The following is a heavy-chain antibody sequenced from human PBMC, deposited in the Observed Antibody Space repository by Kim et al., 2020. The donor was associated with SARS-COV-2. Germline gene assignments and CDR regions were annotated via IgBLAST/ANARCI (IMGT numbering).Heavy chain of an antibody. CDR2: ISGSGGST. Sequence: GGSLRLSCAASGFTFSSYAMSWVRQAPGKGLEWVSAISGSGGSTYYADSVKGRFTISRDNSKNTLYLQMNSLRAEDTAVYYCAKDPGVTMVRGLDYWGQGTLVTVAS. D-gene: IGHD3-10*01. V-gene: IGHV3-23*01. J-gene: IGHJ4*02. CDR3: AKDPGVTMVRGLDY. CDR1: GFTFSSYA.